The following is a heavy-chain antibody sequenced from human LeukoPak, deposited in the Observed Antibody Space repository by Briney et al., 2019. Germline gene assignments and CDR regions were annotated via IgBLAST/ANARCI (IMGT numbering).Heavy chain of an antibody. J-gene: IGHJ4*02. D-gene: IGHD6-19*01. Sequence: PGGSLRLSCAASGFTSSSYGMSWVRQAPGKGLEWVSAISGSGGIRYYADSVKGRFTISRDNPKNTVYLQMNSLRAEDTAVYYCARDGGSAWFFRYWGQGTLVTVSS. CDR1: GFTSSSYG. CDR3: ARDGGSAWFFRY. V-gene: IGHV3-23*01. CDR2: ISGSGGIR.